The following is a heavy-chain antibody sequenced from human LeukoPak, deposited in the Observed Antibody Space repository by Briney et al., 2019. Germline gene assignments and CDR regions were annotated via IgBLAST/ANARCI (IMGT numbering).Heavy chain of an antibody. CDR1: GYSFTSYW. D-gene: IGHD3-10*01. J-gene: IGHJ4*02. CDR3: ARQLYGSGSFYDY. V-gene: IGHV5-51*01. CDR2: IYPGDSET. Sequence: GESLKISCKGSGYSFTSYWIVWVRQMPGKGLEWMGIIYPGDSETRYSPSFQGQVTISADKSISTAYLQWSSLKASDTAMYYCARQLYGSGSFYDYWGQGTLVTVSS.